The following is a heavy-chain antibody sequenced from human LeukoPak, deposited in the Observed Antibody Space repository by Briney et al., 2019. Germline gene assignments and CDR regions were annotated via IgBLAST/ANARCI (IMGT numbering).Heavy chain of an antibody. J-gene: IGHJ4*02. Sequence: GGSLRLSCAASGLNLNTYWMSWVRQAPGKGLEWVANILRDGSEKYYVDSVKGRFTISRDNTKNLVFLQMNNLRVEDTAVYHCAPGGDSTSGQWGQGTLVTVSS. CDR1: GLNLNTYW. CDR2: ILRDGSEK. V-gene: IGHV3-7*03. CDR3: APGGDSTSGQ. D-gene: IGHD2/OR15-2a*01.